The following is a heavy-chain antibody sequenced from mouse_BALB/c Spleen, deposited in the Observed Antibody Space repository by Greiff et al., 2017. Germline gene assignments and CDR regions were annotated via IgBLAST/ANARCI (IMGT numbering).Heavy chain of an antibody. CDR1: GFTFSSYA. V-gene: IGHV5-6-5*01. CDR3: AREGDGYYDAMDY. D-gene: IGHD2-3*01. CDR2: ISSGGST. J-gene: IGHJ4*01. Sequence: EVKLEESGGGLVKPGGSLKLSCAASGFTFSSYAMSWVRQTPEKRLEWVASISSGGSTYYPDSVKGRFTISRDNARNILYLQMSSLRSEDTAMYYCAREGDGYYDAMDYWGQGTSVTVSS.